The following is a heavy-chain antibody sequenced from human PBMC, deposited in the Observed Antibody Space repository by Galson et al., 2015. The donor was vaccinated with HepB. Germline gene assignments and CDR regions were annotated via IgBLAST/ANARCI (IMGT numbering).Heavy chain of an antibody. D-gene: IGHD2-2*01. CDR2: IWYDGSNK. J-gene: IGHJ6*02. Sequence: SLRLSCAASGFTFSSYGMHWVRQAPGKGLEWVAVIWYDGSNKYYADSVRGRFTISRDNSKNTLYLQMNSLRAEDTAVYYCARDWVVPAARYGMDVWGQGTTVTVSS. V-gene: IGHV3-33*01. CDR3: ARDWVVPAARYGMDV. CDR1: GFTFSSYG.